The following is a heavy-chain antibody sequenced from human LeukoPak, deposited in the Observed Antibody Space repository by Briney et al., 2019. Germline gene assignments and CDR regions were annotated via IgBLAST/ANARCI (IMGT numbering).Heavy chain of an antibody. D-gene: IGHD3-22*01. CDR1: GFTFSSYA. CDR2: ISGSGGST. V-gene: IGHV3-23*01. Sequence: GGSLRLSCAASGFTFSSYAMSWVRQAPGKGLEWVSAISGSGGSTYYADSVKGRFTISRDNSKNTLYLQMNSLGAEDTAVYYCARVPNLSNYHDSRGQRTFEYWGQGTLVTVSS. J-gene: IGHJ4*02. CDR3: ARVPNLSNYHDSRGQRTFEY.